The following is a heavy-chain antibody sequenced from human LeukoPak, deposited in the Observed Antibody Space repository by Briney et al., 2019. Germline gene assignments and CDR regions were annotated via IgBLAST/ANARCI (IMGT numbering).Heavy chain of an antibody. CDR3: AKVGGFTYPPVIAARPDVDY. D-gene: IGHD6-6*01. CDR1: GFTFSTYG. J-gene: IGHJ4*02. CDR2: ISGSGGST. V-gene: IGHV3-23*01. Sequence: PGGSLRLSCAASGFTFSTYGMHWVRQAPGKGLEWVSAISGSGGSTYYADSVKGRFTISRDNSKNTLYLQMNSLRAEDTAVYYCAKVGGFTYPPVIAARPDVDYWGQGTLVTVSS.